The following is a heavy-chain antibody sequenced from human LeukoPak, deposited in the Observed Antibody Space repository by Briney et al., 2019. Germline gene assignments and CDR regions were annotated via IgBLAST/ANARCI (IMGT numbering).Heavy chain of an antibody. V-gene: IGHV3-33*06. J-gene: IGHJ4*02. CDR1: GFTFSSYG. D-gene: IGHD1-26*01. Sequence: GGSLRLSCAAPGFTFSSYGMHWARQAPGKGLEWVAVIWDDGSSKYYGDSVKGRFTISRDNSKNTLYLQMNSLRAEDTAVYYCAKPTRGSGSFLIDFWGQETLVTVSS. CDR2: IWDDGSSK. CDR3: AKPTRGSGSFLIDF.